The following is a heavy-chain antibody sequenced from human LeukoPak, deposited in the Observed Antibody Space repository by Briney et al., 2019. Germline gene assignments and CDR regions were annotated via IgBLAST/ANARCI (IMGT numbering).Heavy chain of an antibody. J-gene: IGHJ4*02. D-gene: IGHD3-3*01. V-gene: IGHV1-69*05. CDR1: GGTFSSYA. CDR2: IIPIFGTA. Sequence: SVKVSCKASGGTFSSYAISWVRQAPGQGLEWMGGIIPIFGTANYAQKFQGRVTITTDESTSTAYMELSSLRSEDTAVYYCARGPKSGTIFGVVIISYFDYWGQGTLVTVSS. CDR3: ARGPKSGTIFGVVIISYFDY.